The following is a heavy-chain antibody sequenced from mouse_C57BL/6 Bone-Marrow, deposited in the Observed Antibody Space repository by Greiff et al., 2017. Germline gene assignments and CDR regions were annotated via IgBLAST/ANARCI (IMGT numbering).Heavy chain of an antibody. CDR1: GYTFTSYW. Sequence: VQLQQPGAELVMPGASVKLSCKASGYTFTSYWMHWVKQRPGQGLEWIGEIDPSDSYTNYNQKFKGKSTLTVDQSSSTAYMQLSSLTSADSAVDYCAREITTVGLAYWGQGTLVTVSS. CDR3: AREITTVGLAY. J-gene: IGHJ3*01. V-gene: IGHV1-69*01. CDR2: IDPSDSYT. D-gene: IGHD1-1*01.